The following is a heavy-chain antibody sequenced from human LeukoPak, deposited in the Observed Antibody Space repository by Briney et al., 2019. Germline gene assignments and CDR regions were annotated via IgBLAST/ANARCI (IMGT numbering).Heavy chain of an antibody. CDR1: GVSFSGYY. Sequence: SETLSLTCAVYGVSFSGYYWSSIRQPPGKGLEWIGEINHSGSTNYNPSLKSRVTISVDTSKNQFSLKLSSVTAADTAVYYCARFEGARYSSGWHRNHWFDPWGQGTLVTVSS. CDR2: INHSGST. V-gene: IGHV4-34*01. D-gene: IGHD6-19*01. J-gene: IGHJ5*02. CDR3: ARFEGARYSSGWHRNHWFDP.